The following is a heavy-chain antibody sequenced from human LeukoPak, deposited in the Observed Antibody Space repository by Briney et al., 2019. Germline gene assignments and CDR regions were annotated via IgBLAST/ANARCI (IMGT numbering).Heavy chain of an antibody. CDR1: GYTLTELS. J-gene: IGHJ5*02. D-gene: IGHD3-22*01. Sequence: ASVKVSCKVSGYTLTELSMHWVRQAPGKGLEWMGGFDPEDGETIYAQKFQGRVTITADKSTSTAYMELSSLRSEDTAVYYCASMTYYYDGSGYYGANWFDPWGQGTLVTVSS. V-gene: IGHV1-24*01. CDR3: ASMTYYYDGSGYYGANWFDP. CDR2: FDPEDGET.